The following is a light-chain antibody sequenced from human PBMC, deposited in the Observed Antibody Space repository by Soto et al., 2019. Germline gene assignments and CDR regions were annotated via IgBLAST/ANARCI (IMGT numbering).Light chain of an antibody. J-gene: IGLJ1*01. CDR3: SSFAGSNSFV. V-gene: IGLV2-8*01. CDR2: EVN. Sequence: QSVLTQPPSASGSPGQSVTISCTGTSNDVCGYNYVSWYQQHPSKAPKLMIYEVNKRPSGILDRFSGSKSCNTASLTVSVLHAEDEADYYCSSFAGSNSFVFGTGTKVTVL. CDR1: SNDVCGYNY.